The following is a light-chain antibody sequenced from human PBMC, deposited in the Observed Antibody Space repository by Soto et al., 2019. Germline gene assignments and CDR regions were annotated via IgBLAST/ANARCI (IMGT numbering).Light chain of an antibody. V-gene: IGLV2-14*01. CDR3: SSYTSSSTLYV. Sequence: QSALTQPASVSGSHGQSITISCTGTSSDVGGYNYVSWYQQHPGKAPKLMIYDVSNRPSGVSNRFSGSKSGNTASLTISGLQAEDEADYYCSSYTSSSTLYVFGTGPKVTVL. CDR2: DVS. J-gene: IGLJ1*01. CDR1: SSDVGGYNY.